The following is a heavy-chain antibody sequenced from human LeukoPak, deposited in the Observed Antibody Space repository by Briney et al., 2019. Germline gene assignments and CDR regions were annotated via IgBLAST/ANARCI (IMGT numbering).Heavy chain of an antibody. J-gene: IGHJ4*02. CDR1: GYTFTRYD. V-gene: IGHV1-8*01. D-gene: IGHD6-19*01. Sequence: ASVKVACKASGYTFTRYDIRWERQATGQGLEWRGGMNPNSGNTGYAQNFQGRVTMTGNTSISTAYMELRSLRSDDTAVYYCARDKDMGAVAGTFDYWGQGTLVIVSS. CDR3: ARDKDMGAVAGTFDY. CDR2: MNPNSGNT.